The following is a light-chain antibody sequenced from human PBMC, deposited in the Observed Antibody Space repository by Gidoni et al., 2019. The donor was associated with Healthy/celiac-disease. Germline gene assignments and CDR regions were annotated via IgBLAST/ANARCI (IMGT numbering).Light chain of an antibody. V-gene: IGKV3-20*01. CDR3: QQYGSSPSIT. Sequence: EIVLTQSPGTLSLSPGERATLSGRASQSVSSSYLAWYQQKPGQAPRLLIYGASSRATGIPDRFSGSGSGTDFTLTISRLVPEDFAVYYCQQYGSSPSITFXQXTRLEIK. CDR2: GAS. J-gene: IGKJ5*01. CDR1: QSVSSSY.